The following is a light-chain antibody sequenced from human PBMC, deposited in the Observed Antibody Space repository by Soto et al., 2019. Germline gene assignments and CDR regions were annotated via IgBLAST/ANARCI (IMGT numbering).Light chain of an antibody. CDR3: QQRSNWPIT. CDR2: DAS. Sequence: EIVLTQSPATLSLSPGERATLSCRTSQSVSKYFAWYQQKPGRAPRLLIYDASSRATGIPARFIGSGSGTEFTLTISSLEPEDFALYYCQQRSNWPITFGQGTRLEIK. J-gene: IGKJ5*01. V-gene: IGKV3-11*01. CDR1: QSVSKY.